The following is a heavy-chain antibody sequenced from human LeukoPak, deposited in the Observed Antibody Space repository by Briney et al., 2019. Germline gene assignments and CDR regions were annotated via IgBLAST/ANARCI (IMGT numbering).Heavy chain of an antibody. CDR1: GFTFSNAW. CDR2: MKNKADGGTT. J-gene: IGHJ6*02. CDR3: TTDTYCTNGVCYPNYYYYGMDV. V-gene: IGHV3-15*01. Sequence: GESLRLSCAASGFTFSNAWMSWVRQAPGKGLEWVGRMKNKADGGTTDYAAPVKGRFTISRDDSKNTLYLQMSNLKTEDTAVYYCTTDTYCTNGVCYPNYYYYGMDVWGQGTTVTVSS. D-gene: IGHD2-8*01.